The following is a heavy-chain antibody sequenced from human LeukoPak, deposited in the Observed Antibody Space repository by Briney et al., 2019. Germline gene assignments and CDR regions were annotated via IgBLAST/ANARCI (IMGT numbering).Heavy chain of an antibody. D-gene: IGHD6-19*01. CDR3: ARVVHAVAGTNYYYYMDV. Sequence: GGSLRLSCAASGFTFSSYEMNWVRQAPGKGLDWVSYISNSGRTIYYADSVKGRFTISRDNAKNSLYLQMNSLRAEDTAVYYCARVVHAVAGTNYYYYMDVWGKGTTVTVSS. V-gene: IGHV3-48*03. CDR2: ISNSGRTI. J-gene: IGHJ6*03. CDR1: GFTFSSYE.